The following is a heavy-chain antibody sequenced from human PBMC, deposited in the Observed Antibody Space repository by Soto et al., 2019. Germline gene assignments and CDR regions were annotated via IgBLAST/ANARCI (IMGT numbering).Heavy chain of an antibody. Sequence: GESLKISCKGSGYSFTSYWISWVRQMPGKGLEWMGRIDPSDSYTNYSPSFQGHVTISADKSISTAYLQWSSLKASDTAMYYRASAYYYYYGMDVWGQGTTVTVSS. V-gene: IGHV5-10-1*01. CDR3: ASAYYYYYGMDV. CDR2: IDPSDSYT. CDR1: GYSFTSYW. J-gene: IGHJ6*02.